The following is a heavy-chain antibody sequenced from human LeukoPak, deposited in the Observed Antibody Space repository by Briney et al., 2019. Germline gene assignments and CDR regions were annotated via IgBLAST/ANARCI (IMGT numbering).Heavy chain of an antibody. Sequence: GGSLRLSCAASGFTFSSYSMNWVRQAPGKGLEWVSYISSSGSTIYYADSVKGRFTTSRDNAKNSLYLQMNGLRAEDTAVYYCAELGITMIGGVWGKGTTVTISS. CDR2: ISSSGSTI. V-gene: IGHV3-48*04. D-gene: IGHD3-10*02. CDR3: AELGITMIGGV. J-gene: IGHJ6*04. CDR1: GFTFSSYS.